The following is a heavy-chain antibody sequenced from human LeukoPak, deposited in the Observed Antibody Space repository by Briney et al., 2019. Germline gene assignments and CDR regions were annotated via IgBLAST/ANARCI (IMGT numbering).Heavy chain of an antibody. V-gene: IGHV1-18*01. CDR1: GYIFTTYG. CDR2: MSAYNGNT. CDR3: ARRVPHYYYGMDV. Sequence: GASVKVSCKASGYIFTTYGISWVRQAPGQGLEWMGWMSAYNGNTNYAQRLQGRVTMTTDTSTSTAYMELRSLRSDDTAVYYCARRVPHYYYGMDVWGQGTTVTVSS. J-gene: IGHJ6*02. D-gene: IGHD4/OR15-4a*01.